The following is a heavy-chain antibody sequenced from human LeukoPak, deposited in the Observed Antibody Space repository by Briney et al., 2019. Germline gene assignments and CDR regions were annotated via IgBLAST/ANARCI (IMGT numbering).Heavy chain of an antibody. CDR2: ISGSGGST. V-gene: IGHV3-23*01. Sequence: GGSLILSCEVSGFTFSSYGMSWVRQAPGRGLEWVSSISGSGGSTNYADSVKGRFTISRDNSENTLYLQMNTLRAEDTAVYYCAKEGSSGWTRSFDYWGQGTLVTVSS. J-gene: IGHJ4*02. CDR1: GFTFSSYG. D-gene: IGHD6-19*01. CDR3: AKEGSSGWTRSFDY.